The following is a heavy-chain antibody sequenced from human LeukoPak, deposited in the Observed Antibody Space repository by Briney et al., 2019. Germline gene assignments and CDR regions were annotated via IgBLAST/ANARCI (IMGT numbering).Heavy chain of an antibody. V-gene: IGHV3-48*03. J-gene: IGHJ4*02. CDR3: ARASRAAKDWLLYYYFDY. CDR1: GFTFSSYE. CDR2: ISSSGSTI. D-gene: IGHD3/OR15-3a*01. Sequence: PGGSLRLSCAASGFTFSSYEMNWVRQAPGKGLEWVSYISSSGSTIYYADSVKGRFTISRDNAKNSLYLQMNSLRAEDTAVYYCARASRAAKDWLLYYYFDYWGQGTLVTVSS.